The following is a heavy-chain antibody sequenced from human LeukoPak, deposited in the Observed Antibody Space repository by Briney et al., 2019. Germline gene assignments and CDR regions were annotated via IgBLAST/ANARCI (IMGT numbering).Heavy chain of an antibody. J-gene: IGHJ4*02. CDR2: IYYSGST. CDR1: GGSISSYY. CDR3: HGKDGSGSLDY. Sequence: PSETLSLTCTVSGGSISSYYWIWIRQPPGKGLEWLGYIYYSGSTNSNPSLKSRVTISVDTSKNQFSLKLSSVTAADTAVYYCHGKDGSGSLDYWGQGTLVTVAS. D-gene: IGHD3-10*01. V-gene: IGHV4-59*01.